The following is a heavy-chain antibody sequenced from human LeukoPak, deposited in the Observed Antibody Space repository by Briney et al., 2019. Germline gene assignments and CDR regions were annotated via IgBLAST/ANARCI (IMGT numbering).Heavy chain of an antibody. J-gene: IGHJ2*01. CDR3: ARKTYSEPWYFDL. CDR2: IYHSGST. Sequence: SETLSLTCAVSGGSISSSKWWSWVRQPPGKGLEWIGEIYHSGSTNSNPSLKSRVTISVDKSKNQFSLKLSSVTAADTAVYYCARKTYSEPWYFDLWGRGTLVTVSS. D-gene: IGHD3-16*01. CDR1: GGSISSSKW. V-gene: IGHV4-4*02.